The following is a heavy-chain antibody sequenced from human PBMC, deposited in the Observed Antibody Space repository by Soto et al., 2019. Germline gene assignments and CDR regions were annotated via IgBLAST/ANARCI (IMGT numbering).Heavy chain of an antibody. D-gene: IGHD3-3*01. CDR2: IYSGGST. J-gene: IGHJ6*02. Sequence: PGGSLRLSCAASGFTVSSNYMSWVRQAPGKGLEWVSVIYSGGSTYYADSVKGRFTISRDNSKNTLYLQMNSLRAEDTAVYYCARDHTIFGVVTSYYYGMDVWGQGTTVTVSS. CDR1: GFTVSSNY. CDR3: ARDHTIFGVVTSYYYGMDV. V-gene: IGHV3-53*01.